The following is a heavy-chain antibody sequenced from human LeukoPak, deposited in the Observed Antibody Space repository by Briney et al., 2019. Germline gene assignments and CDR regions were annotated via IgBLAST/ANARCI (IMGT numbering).Heavy chain of an antibody. CDR1: GGSISSSNYY. D-gene: IGHD5-12*01. Sequence: PSETLSLTCTVSGGSISSSNYYWGWIRQPPGTGLEWIGSIYYSGSTYYNPSLKSRVTISVDTSKNQFSLKLSSVTAADTAVYYCARDTSGYDLGNFDYWGQGTLVTVSS. V-gene: IGHV4-39*07. CDR2: IYYSGST. J-gene: IGHJ4*02. CDR3: ARDTSGYDLGNFDY.